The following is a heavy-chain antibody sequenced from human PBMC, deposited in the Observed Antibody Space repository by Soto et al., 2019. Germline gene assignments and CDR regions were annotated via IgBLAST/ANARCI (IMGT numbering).Heavy chain of an antibody. V-gene: IGHV1-69*13. D-gene: IGHD6-19*01. CDR2: IIPIFGTA. CDR1: GGTFSSYA. CDR3: ARGRRQQWLPPGY. J-gene: IGHJ4*02. Sequence: ASVKVSCKACGGTFSSYAISWVRQAPGQGLEWMGGIIPIFGTANYAQKFQGRVTITADESTSTAYMELSSLRSEDTAVYYCARGRRQQWLPPGYWGQGTLVTVSS.